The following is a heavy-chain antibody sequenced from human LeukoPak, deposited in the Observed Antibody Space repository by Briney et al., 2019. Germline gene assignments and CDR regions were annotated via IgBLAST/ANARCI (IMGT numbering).Heavy chain of an antibody. J-gene: IGHJ5*02. CDR3: ASEQGYCSGGSCYSGWFDP. V-gene: IGHV3-11*04. Sequence: GGSLRLSCAASGFIFDDYGMSWVRQAPGKGLEWVSYISSSGSTIYYADSVKGRFTISRDNAKNSLYLQMNSLRAEDTAVYYCASEQGYCSGGSCYSGWFDPWGQGTLVTVSS. CDR2: ISSSGSTI. D-gene: IGHD2-15*01. CDR1: GFIFDDYG.